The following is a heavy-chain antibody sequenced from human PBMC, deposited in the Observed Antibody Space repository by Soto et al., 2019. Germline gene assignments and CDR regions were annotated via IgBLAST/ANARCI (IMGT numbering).Heavy chain of an antibody. J-gene: IGHJ5*02. CDR1: GGSISSGDYY. D-gene: IGHD3-3*01. V-gene: IGHV4-30-4*01. CDR2: IYYSGST. Sequence: PSETLSLTCTDSGGSISSGDYYWSWIRQAPGKGLEWIGYIYYSGSTYYNPSLKSRVTISVDTSKNQFSLKLSSVTAADTAVYYCARVGDFWSGSKNYNWFDPWGQGTLVTVSS. CDR3: ARVGDFWSGSKNYNWFDP.